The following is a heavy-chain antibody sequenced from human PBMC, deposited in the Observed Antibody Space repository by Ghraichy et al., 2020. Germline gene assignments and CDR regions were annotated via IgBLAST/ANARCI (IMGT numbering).Heavy chain of an antibody. Sequence: GGSLRLSCAASGFTFSSYSMNWVRQAPGKGLEWVSSISSSSSYIYYADSVKGRFTISRDNAKNSLYLQMNSLRAEDTAVYYCASGSGSYYYYYGMDVWGQGTTVTVSS. CDR3: ASGSGSYYYYYGMDV. D-gene: IGHD1-26*01. CDR2: ISSSSSYI. V-gene: IGHV3-21*01. J-gene: IGHJ6*02. CDR1: GFTFSSYS.